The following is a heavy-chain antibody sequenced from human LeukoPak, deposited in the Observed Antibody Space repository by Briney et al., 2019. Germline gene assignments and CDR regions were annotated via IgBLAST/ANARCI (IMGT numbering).Heavy chain of an antibody. Sequence: ASVKVSCKASGYTFTSYGISWVRQAPGQGLEWMGWISAYNGNTNYAQKLQGRVTMTTDTSTSTAYMELRSLRSEDTAVYYCASDQITWEEDYYYYGMDVWGQGTTVTVSS. J-gene: IGHJ6*02. V-gene: IGHV1-18*01. CDR1: GYTFTSYG. CDR2: ISAYNGNT. CDR3: ASDQITWEEDYYYYGMDV. D-gene: IGHD1-26*01.